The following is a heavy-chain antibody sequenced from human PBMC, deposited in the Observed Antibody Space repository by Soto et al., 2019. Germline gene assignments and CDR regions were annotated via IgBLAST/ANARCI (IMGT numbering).Heavy chain of an antibody. CDR1: GGSFSDYY. V-gene: IGHV4-34*01. CDR3: AREVPSRYFDL. Sequence: QVRLQQWGAGLLKPSETLSLTCAVYGGSFSDYYWSWIRQPPGKGLEWIGEINHSGSTNYNPSLKSSVTISIDTTKNQFSLKLSSVTAADTAVYYCAREVPSRYFDLWGRGTPVTVSS. D-gene: IGHD1-1*01. J-gene: IGHJ2*01. CDR2: INHSGST.